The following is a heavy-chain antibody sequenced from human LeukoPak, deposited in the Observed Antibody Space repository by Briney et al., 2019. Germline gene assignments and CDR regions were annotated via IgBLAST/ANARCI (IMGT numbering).Heavy chain of an antibody. V-gene: IGHV4-34*01. CDR3: ATSIAARSKFDY. J-gene: IGHJ4*02. Sequence: SETLSLTCAVYGGSFSGYYWSWIRQPSGKGLEWIGEINHSGSTNYNPSLKSRVTISVDTSKNQFSLKLSSVTAADTAVYYCATSIAARSKFDYWGQGTLVTVSS. D-gene: IGHD6-6*01. CDR2: INHSGST. CDR1: GGSFSGYY.